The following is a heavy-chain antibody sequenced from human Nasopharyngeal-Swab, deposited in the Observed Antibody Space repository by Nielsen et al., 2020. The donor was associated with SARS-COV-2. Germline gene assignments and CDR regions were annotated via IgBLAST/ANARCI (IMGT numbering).Heavy chain of an antibody. Sequence: WIRQAPGKGLEWIGYIYYSGSTYYNPSLKSRVTISVDTSKNQLSLKLSSVTAADTAVYYCAREGNCSGGSCYSYFDYWGQGTLVTVSS. CDR2: IYYSGST. J-gene: IGHJ4*02. V-gene: IGHV4-30-4*01. CDR3: AREGNCSGGSCYSYFDY. D-gene: IGHD2-15*01.